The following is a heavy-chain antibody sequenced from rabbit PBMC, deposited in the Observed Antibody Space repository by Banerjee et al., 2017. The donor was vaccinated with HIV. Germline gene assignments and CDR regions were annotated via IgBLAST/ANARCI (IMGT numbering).Heavy chain of an antibody. CDR2: TKTDGSGTT. J-gene: IGHJ4*01. Sequence: QEQLEESGGGLVQPEGSLTLTCTASGFSLSTYWMCWVRQAPGKGLEWIACTKTDGSGTTYYASWAKGRFTISKTSSTTVTLQMTSLTAADTATYFCARDLAGVTGWNFGLWGPGTLVTIS. D-gene: IGHD4-1*01. CDR3: ARDLAGVTGWNFGL. V-gene: IGHV1S45*01. CDR1: GFSLSTYW.